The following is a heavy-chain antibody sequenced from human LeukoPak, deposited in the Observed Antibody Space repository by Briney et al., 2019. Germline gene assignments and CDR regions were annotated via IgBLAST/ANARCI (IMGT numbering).Heavy chain of an antibody. D-gene: IGHD2-2*01. CDR2: ISSSGTPK. J-gene: IGHJ4*02. CDR1: GFIFSDYY. Sequence: GGSLRLSCGASGFIFSDYYMSWVRPAPGKGLEWISYISSSGTPKYYADSVKGRFTISRDNSKNTLYLKMNSLRAEDTAVYYCAHGAMYQLDYWGQGTLVTVSS. V-gene: IGHV3-11*01. CDR3: AHGAMYQLDY.